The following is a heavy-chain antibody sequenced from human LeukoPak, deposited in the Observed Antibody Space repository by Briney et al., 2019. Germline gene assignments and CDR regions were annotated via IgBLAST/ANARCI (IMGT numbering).Heavy chain of an antibody. D-gene: IGHD6-19*01. Sequence: GESLKISCKGSGYSFTSYWIGWVRQMPGKGLEWMGIIYPGDSDTRYSPSFQGQVTISADKSISTAYLQWSSLKASDTAMYYCATRAGTLDYYYGMDVWGQGTTVTVSS. CDR2: IYPGDSDT. J-gene: IGHJ6*02. CDR1: GYSFTSYW. CDR3: ATRAGTLDYYYGMDV. V-gene: IGHV5-51*01.